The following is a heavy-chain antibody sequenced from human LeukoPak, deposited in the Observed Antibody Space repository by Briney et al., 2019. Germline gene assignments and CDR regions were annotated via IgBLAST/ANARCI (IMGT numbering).Heavy chain of an antibody. CDR1: GGSISSSSYY. D-gene: IGHD4-17*01. CDR3: ARGSTVTKAQENWFDP. Sequence: SETLSLTCTVSGGSISSSSYYWGWIRQPPGKGLEWIGSIYYSGSTYYNPSLKSRVTISVDTSKNQFSLKLSSVTAADTAVYYCARGSTVTKAQENWFDPWGQGTLVTVSS. J-gene: IGHJ5*02. V-gene: IGHV4-39*07. CDR2: IYYSGST.